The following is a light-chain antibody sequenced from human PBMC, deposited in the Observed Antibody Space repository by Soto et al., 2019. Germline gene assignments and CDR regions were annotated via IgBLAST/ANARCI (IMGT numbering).Light chain of an antibody. J-gene: IGLJ2*01. V-gene: IGLV2-14*01. CDR3: SSYTSSSSVV. CDR2: EVS. CDR1: SSDVGGYNY. Sequence: QSALTQPASVSGSPGQSITVSCTGTSSDVGGYNYVSWYQHHPGKAPKLMIFEVSNRPSGVSIRFSGSKSGNTASLTISGLQAEDEAYYYCSSYTSSSSVVFGGGTQLTVL.